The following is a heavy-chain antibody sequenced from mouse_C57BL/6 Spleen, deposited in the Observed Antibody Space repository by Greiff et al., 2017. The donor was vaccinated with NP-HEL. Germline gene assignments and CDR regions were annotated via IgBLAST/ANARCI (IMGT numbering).Heavy chain of an antibody. D-gene: IGHD1-1*01. V-gene: IGHV1-85*01. CDR1: GYTFTSYD. Sequence: VQLQQSGPELVKPGASVKLSCKASGYTFTSYDINWVKQRPGQGLEWIGWIYPRDGSTKYNEKFKGKATLTVDTSSSTAYMELHSLTSEDSAVYFCARRGNYYGSGFDYWGQGTTLTVSS. CDR2: IYPRDGST. J-gene: IGHJ2*01. CDR3: ARRGNYYGSGFDY.